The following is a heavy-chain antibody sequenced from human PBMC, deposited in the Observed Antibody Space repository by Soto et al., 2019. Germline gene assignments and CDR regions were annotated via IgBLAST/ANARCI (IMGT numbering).Heavy chain of an antibody. D-gene: IGHD2-21*02. CDR2: INPSGGHT. J-gene: IGHJ4*02. CDR3: ARGGHVVVVTAAVDY. CDR1: GNTFTNYY. V-gene: IGHV1-46*04. Sequence: QVQLMQSGAEVKKPGASVKVSCKASGNTFTNYYIHWVRQAPGQGLEWMGTINPSGGHTTYAQKLLGSLTLXRDTSTSTLYMELTSLRSEDTAVYYCARGGHVVVVTAAVDYWGQGTLVTVSS.